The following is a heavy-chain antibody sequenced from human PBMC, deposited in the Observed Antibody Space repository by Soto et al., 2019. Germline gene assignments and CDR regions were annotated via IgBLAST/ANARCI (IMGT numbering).Heavy chain of an antibody. D-gene: IGHD5-12*01. CDR3: ARDSLALFDS. V-gene: IGHV4-59*01. Sequence: SEALSLTCTVSGGSISSYYWSWIRQPPGKGLEWIGYIYYSGSTNYNPSLKSRVIISVDTSMNRFSLKLSSVTAADTAVYYCARDSLALFDSWGQGTLVTGTS. CDR2: IYYSGST. CDR1: GGSISSYY. J-gene: IGHJ4*02.